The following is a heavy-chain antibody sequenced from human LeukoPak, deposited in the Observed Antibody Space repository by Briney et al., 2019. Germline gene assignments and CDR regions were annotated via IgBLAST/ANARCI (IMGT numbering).Heavy chain of an antibody. D-gene: IGHD5-18*01. CDR3: AKDSGSPWIQLWLRS. V-gene: IGHV3-30*18. Sequence: PGRSLRLSCAASGFTFSSYGMHWVRQAPGKGLEWVAVISYDGSNKYYADSVKGRFTISRDNSKNTLYLQMNSLRAEDTAVYYCAKDSGSPWIQLWLRSWGQGTLVTVSS. CDR2: ISYDGSNK. J-gene: IGHJ4*02. CDR1: GFTFSSYG.